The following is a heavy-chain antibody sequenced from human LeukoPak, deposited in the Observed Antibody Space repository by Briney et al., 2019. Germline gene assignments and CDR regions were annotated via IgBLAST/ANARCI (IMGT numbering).Heavy chain of an antibody. V-gene: IGHV4-34*01. CDR1: GGSFSGYY. CDR3: ARLPTYYDFWSGSILYYYYMDV. D-gene: IGHD3-3*01. J-gene: IGHJ6*03. CDR2: INHSGST. Sequence: PSETLSLTCVVYGGSFSGYYWSWIRQPPGKGLEWIGEINHSGSTNYNPSLKSRVTISVDTSKNQFSLKLSSVTAADTAVYYCARLPTYYDFWSGSILYYYYMDVWGKGTTVTVSS.